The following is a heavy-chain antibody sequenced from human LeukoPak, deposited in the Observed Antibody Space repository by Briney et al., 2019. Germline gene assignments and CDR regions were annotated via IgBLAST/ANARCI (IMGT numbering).Heavy chain of an antibody. CDR2: IYYSGST. CDR1: DYSISSYY. V-gene: IGHV4-59*01. CDR3: ARDAYSGYGPPDYYMDV. D-gene: IGHD5-12*01. Sequence: ASETLSLTCTVSDYSISSYYWSWIRQPPGKGLEWIGYIYYSGSTNYNPSLKSRVTISVDTSKNQFSLKLSSVTAADTAVYYCARDAYSGYGPPDYYMDVWGKGTTVTISS. J-gene: IGHJ6*03.